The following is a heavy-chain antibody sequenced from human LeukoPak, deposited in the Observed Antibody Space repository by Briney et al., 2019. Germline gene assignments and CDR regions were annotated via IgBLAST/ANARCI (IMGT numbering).Heavy chain of an antibody. D-gene: IGHD6-19*01. CDR1: GFPFSSYE. Sequence: GGSLRLSCAASGFPFSSYEMNWVRQAPGKGLEWVSYISSSGSTIYYADSVKGRFTISRDNAKNSLYLQMNSLRAEDTAVYYCARDRSSGWYIFDYWGQGTLVTVSS. J-gene: IGHJ4*02. CDR3: ARDRSSGWYIFDY. V-gene: IGHV3-48*03. CDR2: ISSSGSTI.